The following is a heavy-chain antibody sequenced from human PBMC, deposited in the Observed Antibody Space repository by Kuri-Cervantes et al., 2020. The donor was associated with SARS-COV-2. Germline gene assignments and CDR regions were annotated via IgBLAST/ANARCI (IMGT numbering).Heavy chain of an antibody. CDR3: AGVAAGKRVNWFDP. V-gene: IGHV4-34*01. CDR2: INHSGST. J-gene: IGHJ5*02. CDR1: GGSFSGYY. Sequence: ESLKISCAVYGGSFSGYYWSWIRQPPGKGLEWIGEINHSGSTNYNPSLKSRVTISVDTSKNQFSLKLSSVTAADTAVYYCAGVAAGKRVNWFDPWGQGTLVTVSS. D-gene: IGHD6-13*01.